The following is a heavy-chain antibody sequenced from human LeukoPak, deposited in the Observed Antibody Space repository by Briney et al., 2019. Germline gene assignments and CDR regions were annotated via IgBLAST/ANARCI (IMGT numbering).Heavy chain of an antibody. CDR2: ISGSGGST. Sequence: PPGGSLRLSCEGSGFPFGSYVMTWVRQAPGKGLEWVSAISGSGGSTYYADSVKGRFTISRDNSKNTLYLQMNSLRAEDTAVYYCAKESGVEYYFDYWGQGTLVTVSS. V-gene: IGHV3-23*01. D-gene: IGHD2-2*01. J-gene: IGHJ4*02. CDR1: GFPFGSYV. CDR3: AKESGVEYYFDY.